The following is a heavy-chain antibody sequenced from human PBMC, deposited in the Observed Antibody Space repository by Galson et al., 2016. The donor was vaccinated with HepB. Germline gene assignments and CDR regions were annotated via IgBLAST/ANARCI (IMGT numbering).Heavy chain of an antibody. Sequence: SLRLSCAASGFTFDSYAMYRVRQAPGKGLEWVSAINVGDSGNEYYVDSVKGRFTISRDNSKNTLYLQMNGLRAEDTAVYYCAKRTTGTIWSVDIWGQGTTVTVSS. CDR1: GFTFDSYA. CDR3: AKRTTGTIWSVDI. D-gene: IGHD1-1*01. CDR2: INVGDSGNE. V-gene: IGHV3-23*01. J-gene: IGHJ6*02.